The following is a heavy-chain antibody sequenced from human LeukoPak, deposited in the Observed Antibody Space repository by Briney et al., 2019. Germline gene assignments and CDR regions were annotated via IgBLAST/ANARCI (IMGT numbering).Heavy chain of an antibody. V-gene: IGHV3-15*01. D-gene: IGHD3-16*02. Sequence: GGSLRLSCAASGFTFSNAWMSWVRQAPGKGLEWVGRIKSQTDGGTTDYAAPVKGRFTLSRDDSKNTLYLQLNSLKTEDTAVYYCTTEYIEALPWGQGTLVTVSS. CDR1: GFTFSNAW. J-gene: IGHJ5*02. CDR3: TTEYIEALP. CDR2: IKSQTDGGTT.